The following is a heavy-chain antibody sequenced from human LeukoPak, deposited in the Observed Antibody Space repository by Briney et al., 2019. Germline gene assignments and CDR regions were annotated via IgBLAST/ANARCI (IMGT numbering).Heavy chain of an antibody. CDR3: ARAQEGIAAAGDFDY. J-gene: IGHJ4*02. D-gene: IGHD6-13*01. CDR2: IYYNGDT. V-gene: IGHV4-39*07. Sequence: SETLSLTCSVSGGSISSSSYYWGWIRQPPGKGLGWTGTIYYNGDTYYNPSLKSRVTVSIDTSKNQFSLKLSSVTAADTAVYYCARAQEGIAAAGDFDYWGQGTLVTVSS. CDR1: GGSISSSSYY.